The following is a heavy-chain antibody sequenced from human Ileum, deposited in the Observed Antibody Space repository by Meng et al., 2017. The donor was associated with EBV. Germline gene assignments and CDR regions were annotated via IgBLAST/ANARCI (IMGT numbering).Heavy chain of an antibody. CDR3: VSAYDYGDYEAFAY. CDR2: IFYRGNT. D-gene: IGHD4-17*01. J-gene: IGHJ4*02. CDR1: GDSMSSSNYY. Sequence: RLEESGPGLCSPSETLSLTCSVSGDSMSSSNYYWGWIRQSPGKALECIGTIFYRGNTFYNPSLKTRLTISVDTSKNEFSLNLKSVTAADTAVYYCVSAYDYGDYEAFAYWGLGSLVTVSS. V-gene: IGHV4-39*07.